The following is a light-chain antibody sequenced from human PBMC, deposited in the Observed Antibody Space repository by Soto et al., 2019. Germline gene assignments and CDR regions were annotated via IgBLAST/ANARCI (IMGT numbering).Light chain of an antibody. J-gene: IGKJ2*02. CDR2: GAS. CDR3: QQYGSSPRT. CDR1: QSVSSNY. Sequence: IVLTQSPGTLSLSPGERATLSCRASQSVSSNYFAWYQQKPGQGPRLLIFGASSRLTGIPDRFSGSGSGTDFTLTISRLEPEDVGVYYCQQYGSSPRTFGQGTKVEIK. V-gene: IGKV3-20*01.